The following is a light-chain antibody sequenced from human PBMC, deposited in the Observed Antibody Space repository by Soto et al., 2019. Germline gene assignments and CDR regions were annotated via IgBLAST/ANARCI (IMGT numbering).Light chain of an antibody. CDR1: QDIRNE. CDR3: LQDYTYPLT. V-gene: IGKV1-6*01. J-gene: IGKJ4*01. Sequence: AIQMTQSPSSLSASVGERVTITCRASQDIRNELAWYQQKPGKAPNLLIYAASNLQSGVPSRFSGSGSGSDFTLTNSSLQPEDFATYYCLQDYTYPLTFGGGTKVAIK. CDR2: AAS.